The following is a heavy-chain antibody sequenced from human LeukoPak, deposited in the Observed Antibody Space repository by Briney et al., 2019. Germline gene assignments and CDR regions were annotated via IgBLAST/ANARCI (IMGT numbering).Heavy chain of an antibody. V-gene: IGHV4-4*07. J-gene: IGHJ5*02. D-gene: IGHD4-17*01. CDR1: GGSISSYY. Sequence: PSETLSLTCTVSGGSISSYYWSWIRQPAGKGLEWIGRINTSGHTNYNPSLKSRVTMSVDTSKNQFSLKLTSVTAADTAVYYCARAGDYGDYVGWFDPWGQGTLVTVSS. CDR3: ARAGDYGDYVGWFDP. CDR2: INTSGHT.